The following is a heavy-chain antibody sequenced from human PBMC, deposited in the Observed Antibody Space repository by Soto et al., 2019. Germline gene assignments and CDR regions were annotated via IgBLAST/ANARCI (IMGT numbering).Heavy chain of an antibody. Sequence: QVQLQESGPGLVKPSQTLSLTCTVSGGSISSGGYYWSWIRQHPGKGLEWIGYIYYSGSTYYNPSLKSRVTVSVDTAKNQVSLELSSVTAADTAVYYCARVCGGDCHYGMDVWGQGTTVTVSS. D-gene: IGHD2-21*02. CDR3: ARVCGGDCHYGMDV. J-gene: IGHJ6*02. CDR2: IYYSGST. V-gene: IGHV4-31*03. CDR1: GGSISSGGYY.